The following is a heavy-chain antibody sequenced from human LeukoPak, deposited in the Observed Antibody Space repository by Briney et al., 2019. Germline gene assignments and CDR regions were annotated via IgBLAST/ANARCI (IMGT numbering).Heavy chain of an antibody. V-gene: IGHV1-18*01. CDR2: ISAYNGNT. D-gene: IGHD3-16*01. Sequence: ASLKASCKPSGYTFTSYGISWVRQAPGQGLQGMGWISAYNGNTNYAQKPQGRVTMTTHTTTTTAYVELRSLRSDGTAVYYCARVGGLYYYYYLDVWGKGTTVTVSS. CDR1: GYTFTSYG. J-gene: IGHJ6*03. CDR3: ARVGGLYYYYYLDV.